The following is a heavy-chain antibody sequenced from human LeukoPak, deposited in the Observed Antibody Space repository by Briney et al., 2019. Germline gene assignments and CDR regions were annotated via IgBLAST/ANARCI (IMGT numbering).Heavy chain of an antibody. V-gene: IGHV3-48*03. Sequence: GGSLRLSCAASGFTFSGYEMNWVRQAPGKGLEWVSHIGSSGSTIYYADSVKGRFTISRDNSKNSLYLQMNSLRTEDTAVYYCAGDLSSRWDVWGQGTTVTVSS. D-gene: IGHD2/OR15-2a*01. CDR2: IGSSGSTI. CDR3: AGDLSSRWDV. J-gene: IGHJ6*02. CDR1: GFTFSGYE.